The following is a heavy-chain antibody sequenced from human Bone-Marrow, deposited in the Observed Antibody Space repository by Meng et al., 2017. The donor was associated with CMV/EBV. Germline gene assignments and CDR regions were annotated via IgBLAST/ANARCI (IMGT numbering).Heavy chain of an antibody. CDR1: GGTFSSYA. CDR3: ARDLYYYDSSGYLYY. CDR2: IIPIFGTA. J-gene: IGHJ4*02. V-gene: IGHV1-69*05. D-gene: IGHD3-22*01. Sequence: SVKVSCKASGGTFSSYAISWVRQAPGQGLEWMGGIIPIFGTANYAQKFQGRVTITTDESTSTAYMELSSLRSEDTAVYYCARDLYYYDSSGYLYYWGQGPLVPVSS.